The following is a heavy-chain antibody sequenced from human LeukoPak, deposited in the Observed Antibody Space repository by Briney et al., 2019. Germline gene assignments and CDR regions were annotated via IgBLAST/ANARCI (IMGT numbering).Heavy chain of an antibody. Sequence: SETLSLTCTVSGGSISSSSYYWGWIRQPPGKGLEWIGSIYYSGSTYYNPSLKSRVTISVDTSKNQFSLELSSVTAADTAVYYCARDASLPARMAPWGQGTLVTVSS. CDR3: ARDASLPARMAP. J-gene: IGHJ5*02. D-gene: IGHD2-2*01. V-gene: IGHV4-39*07. CDR1: GGSISSSSYY. CDR2: IYYSGST.